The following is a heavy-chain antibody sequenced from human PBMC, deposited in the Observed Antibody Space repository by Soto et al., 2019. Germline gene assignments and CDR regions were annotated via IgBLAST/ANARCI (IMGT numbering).Heavy chain of an antibody. Sequence: GGSLRLSCAASGFTFSSYEMNWVRQAPGKGLEWVSYISSSGSTIYYADSVKGRFTISRDNAKNSLYLQMNSLRAEDTAVYYCARDTAMANLYYYYGMDVWGQGTTVTVSS. CDR3: ARDTAMANLYYYYGMDV. V-gene: IGHV3-48*03. CDR2: ISSSGSTI. D-gene: IGHD5-18*01. J-gene: IGHJ6*02. CDR1: GFTFSSYE.